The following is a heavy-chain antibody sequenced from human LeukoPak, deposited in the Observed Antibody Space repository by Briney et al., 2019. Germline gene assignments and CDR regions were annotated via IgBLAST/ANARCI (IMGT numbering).Heavy chain of an antibody. V-gene: IGHV4-59*01. CDR3: ARSRYQLLYNWFDP. CDR2: IYYSGST. Sequence: PSETLSLTCTVSGGSISSYYWSWIRQPPGKGLEWIGYIYYSGSTNYNPSLKSRVTISVDTSKNQFSLKLSSVTAADTAVYYCARSRYQLLYNWFDPWGQGTLVTVSP. J-gene: IGHJ5*02. D-gene: IGHD2-2*01. CDR1: GGSISSYY.